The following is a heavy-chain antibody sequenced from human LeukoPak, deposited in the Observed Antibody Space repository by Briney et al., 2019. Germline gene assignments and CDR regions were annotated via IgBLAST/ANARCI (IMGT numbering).Heavy chain of an antibody. V-gene: IGHV3-23*01. Sequence: QPGGSLRLSCAASGFTFRNHAMNWVRQAPGKGLEWVSVISGSGETTYYADSVKGRFTISRDNSQNTRYLQMSSLRGEDTALYYCAKDRGMVGAAVRAFDYWGQGTLVTFSS. CDR1: GFTFRNHA. CDR2: ISGSGETT. CDR3: AKDRGMVGAAVRAFDY. J-gene: IGHJ4*02. D-gene: IGHD1-26*01.